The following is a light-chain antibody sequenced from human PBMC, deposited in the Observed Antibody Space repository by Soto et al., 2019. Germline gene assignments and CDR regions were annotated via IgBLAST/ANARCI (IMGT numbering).Light chain of an antibody. Sequence: DIVMTQSPLSLPVTPGEPASISCRSSQSLLHSNGYNYLDWYLQKPGQSPQLLIYLGSNRASGVPDRFSGSGSGRDFTLKISRVEAEDVGVYYCMQALQTPWTFGQGNKVEIK. J-gene: IGKJ1*01. V-gene: IGKV2-28*01. CDR3: MQALQTPWT. CDR1: QSLLHSNGYNY. CDR2: LGS.